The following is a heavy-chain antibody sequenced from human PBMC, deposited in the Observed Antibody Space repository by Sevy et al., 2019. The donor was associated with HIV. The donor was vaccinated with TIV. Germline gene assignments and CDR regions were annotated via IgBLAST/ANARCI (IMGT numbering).Heavy chain of an antibody. CDR1: GDSVSSNSAA. D-gene: IGHD3-22*01. J-gene: IGHJ4*02. CDR2: TYYRSKWYN. CDR3: ARESSTYYYDSSGSYYFDY. V-gene: IGHV6-1*01. Sequence: SETLSLTCAISGDSVSSNSAAWNWIRQSPSRGLEWLGRTYYRSKWYNDYAVSVKSRITINPDTSKNQFSLQLNSVTPEDTGVYYCARESSTYYYDSSGSYYFDYWGQGTLVTVSS.